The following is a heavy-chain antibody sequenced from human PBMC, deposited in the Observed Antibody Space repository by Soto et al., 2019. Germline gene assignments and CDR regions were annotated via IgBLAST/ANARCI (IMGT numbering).Heavy chain of an antibody. J-gene: IGHJ6*02. CDR3: ASEIVATPENGMDV. CDR2: ISYDGSNK. V-gene: IGHV3-30-3*01. CDR1: GFTFSSYA. Sequence: GGSLRLSCAASGFTFSSYAMHWVRQAPGKGLEWVAVISYDGSNKYYADSVKGRFTISRDNSKNTLYLQMNSLRAEDTAVYYCASEIVATPENGMDVWGQGTTVTVSS. D-gene: IGHD5-12*01.